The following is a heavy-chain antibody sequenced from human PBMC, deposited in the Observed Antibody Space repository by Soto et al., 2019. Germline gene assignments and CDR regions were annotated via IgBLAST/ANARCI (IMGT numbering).Heavy chain of an antibody. Sequence: SSETLSLTCTVSGGSISSRSYYWGWIRQPPGKGLEWIGSINYSGSTYYNPSLKSRVTISVDTSKNQFSLKLTSVTAADTAVYYCAKHVGDDYLNLLYYFDYWGQGTLVTVSS. J-gene: IGHJ4*02. V-gene: IGHV4-39*01. CDR2: INYSGST. CDR1: GGSISSRSYY. CDR3: AKHVGDDYLNLLYYFDY. D-gene: IGHD2-21*01.